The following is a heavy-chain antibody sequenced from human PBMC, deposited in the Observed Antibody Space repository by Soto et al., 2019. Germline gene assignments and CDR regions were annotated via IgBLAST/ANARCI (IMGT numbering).Heavy chain of an antibody. Sequence: PGGSLRLSCAVSGFSFRTYGFHWVRQPPGKGLEWVAVISPKGHSDSVEGRFTISRDNSKDTSYLQMNNLRAEDTAVYYCARDDAFGNENAFDLWRQGTMATLS. CDR3: ARDDAFGNENAFDL. D-gene: IGHD1-1*01. CDR1: GFSFRTYG. CDR2: ISPK. J-gene: IGHJ3*01. V-gene: IGHV3-33*01.